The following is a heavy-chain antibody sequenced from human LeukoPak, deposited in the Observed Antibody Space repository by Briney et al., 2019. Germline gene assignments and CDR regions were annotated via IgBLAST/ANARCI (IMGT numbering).Heavy chain of an antibody. D-gene: IGHD3-10*01. CDR2: IYYSGST. J-gene: IGHJ5*02. CDR1: GGSISSSSYY. CDR3: ARYYGSDGNNWFDP. V-gene: IGHV4-39*01. Sequence: NASETLSLTCTVSGGSISSSSYYWGWIRQPPGKGLEWIGSIYYSGSTYYNPSLKSRVTISVDTSKNQFSLKLSSVTAADTAVFYCARYYGSDGNNWFDPWGQGTLVTVSS.